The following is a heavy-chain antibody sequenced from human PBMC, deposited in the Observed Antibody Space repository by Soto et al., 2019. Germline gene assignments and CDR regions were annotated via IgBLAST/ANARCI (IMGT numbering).Heavy chain of an antibody. V-gene: IGHV3-7*01. D-gene: IGHD3-22*01. Sequence: GGSLRLSCAASGFTFNSYWMSWVRQAPGKGLEWVANIKEDGSERYYVDSVKGRFTISRDNAKNSLYLQMNSLRAEDTAVYYCARVFVGYYDSSGYYPGAFDIWGQGTMVTVSS. CDR2: IKEDGSER. CDR3: ARVFVGYYDSSGYYPGAFDI. CDR1: GFTFNSYW. J-gene: IGHJ3*02.